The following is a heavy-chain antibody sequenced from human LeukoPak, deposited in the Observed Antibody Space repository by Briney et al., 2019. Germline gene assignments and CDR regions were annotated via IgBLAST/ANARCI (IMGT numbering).Heavy chain of an antibody. Sequence: GGSLRLSCAVSGFIFSNYAMHWVRQAPGKGLEWVAVTAYDGSNEYYTDSVKGRFTISRDNSKNTLNLQMNSLRAEDTAVYYCARDQRDGYNSYWGQGTLVTVSS. CDR1: GFIFSNYA. CDR3: ARDQRDGYNSY. CDR2: TAYDGSNE. D-gene: IGHD5-24*01. V-gene: IGHV3-30*04. J-gene: IGHJ4*02.